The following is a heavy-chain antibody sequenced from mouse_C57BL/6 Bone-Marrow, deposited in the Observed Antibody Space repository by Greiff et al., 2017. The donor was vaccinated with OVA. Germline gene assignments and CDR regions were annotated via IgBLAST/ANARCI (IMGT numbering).Heavy chain of an antibody. D-gene: IGHD1-1*01. CDR2: IDPEDGDT. CDR3: TTWDYGSLLY. Sequence: VQLKQSGAELVRPGASVKLSCTASGFNIKDYYMHWVKQRPEPGLEWIGRIDPEDGDTGYAPKFQGKATMTADTSSNTAYLQLSSLTSEDTAFYYCTTWDYGSLLYWGQGTTLTVSS. V-gene: IGHV14-1*01. CDR1: GFNIKDYY. J-gene: IGHJ2*01.